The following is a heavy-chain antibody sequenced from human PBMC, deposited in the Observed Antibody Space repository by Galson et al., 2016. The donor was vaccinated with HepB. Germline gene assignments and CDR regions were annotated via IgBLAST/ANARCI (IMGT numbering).Heavy chain of an antibody. V-gene: IGHV2-5*01. CDR2: IYWNDDK. Sequence: PALVKPTQTPTLTCIFSGFSLSSSGVGVGWIRQSPGKALDWLALIYWNDDKRYSPSLKSRLTITKDTSKNQVVLTLTNMDPVDTATYYCAHRRTSADYGSGKDHYFDYWGQGTLVTVSS. D-gene: IGHD3-10*01. CDR3: AHRRTSADYGSGKDHYFDY. CDR1: GFSLSSSGVG. J-gene: IGHJ4*02.